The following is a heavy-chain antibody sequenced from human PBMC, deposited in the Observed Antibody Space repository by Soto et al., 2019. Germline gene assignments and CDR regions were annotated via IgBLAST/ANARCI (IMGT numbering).Heavy chain of an antibody. D-gene: IGHD6-13*01. CDR2: IRSKANSYAT. CDR1: GFTFSGSA. V-gene: IGHV3-73*01. Sequence: GGSLRLSCAASGFTFSGSAMHWVRQASGKGLEWVGRIRSKANSYATAYAASVKGRFTISRDDSKNTAYLQMNSLKTEDTAVYYCTSLAAAGIIKHYYYYGMDVWGQGTTVTVSS. CDR3: TSLAAAGIIKHYYYYGMDV. J-gene: IGHJ6*02.